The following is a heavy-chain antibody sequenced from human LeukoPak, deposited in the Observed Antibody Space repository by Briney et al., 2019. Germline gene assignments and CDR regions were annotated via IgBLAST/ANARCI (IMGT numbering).Heavy chain of an antibody. V-gene: IGHV4-59*01. CDR3: ARDGGIAGDVGYRPPHV. Sequence: SETLSLTCTVSGGSISSYYWSWIRQPPGKGLEWIGYIYYSGSTNYNPSLKSRVTISVDTSKNQFSLKLSSVTAADTAVYYCARDGGIAGDVGYRPPHVWGKGTTVTVSS. D-gene: IGHD6-13*01. CDR1: GGSISSYY. CDR2: IYYSGST. J-gene: IGHJ6*04.